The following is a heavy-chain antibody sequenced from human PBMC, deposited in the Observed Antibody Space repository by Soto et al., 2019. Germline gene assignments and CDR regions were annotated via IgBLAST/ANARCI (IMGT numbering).Heavy chain of an antibody. V-gene: IGHV1-18*01. CDR2: ISTYNGST. J-gene: IGHJ5*02. Sequence: QVQLVQSGAEVKKPGASVKVSCKASGYIFTNFAITSVRQAPGQGLEWMGWISTYNGSTHYAQKLQGRVTMTTDTSASTAYLELRSLTSDDTAVYYCARLCFVKWFDPWGQGTLVTVSS. D-gene: IGHD3-16*01. CDR3: ARLCFVKWFDP. CDR1: GYIFTNFA.